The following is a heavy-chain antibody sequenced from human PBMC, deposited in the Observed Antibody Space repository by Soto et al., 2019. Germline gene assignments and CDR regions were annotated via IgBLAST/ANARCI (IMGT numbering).Heavy chain of an antibody. V-gene: IGHV3-48*03. CDR1: GFTFSRYE. CDR3: ATSLSGYYYNY. CDR2: IHTSGGTI. J-gene: IGHJ4*02. D-gene: IGHD3-22*01. Sequence: GGSLRLSCVASGFTFSRYEMMWVRQAPGKGLEWVSFIHTSGGTIYYADSVKGRFSISRDNDQNSLYLQMNSLRADDTAVYYCATSLSGYYYNYWGQGTLVTVSS.